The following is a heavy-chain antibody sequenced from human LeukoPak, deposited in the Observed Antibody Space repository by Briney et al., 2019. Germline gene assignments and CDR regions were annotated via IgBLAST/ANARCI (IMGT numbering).Heavy chain of an antibody. CDR2: ISGGSTYI. Sequence: GGSLRLSCAASGFTFSNYAMTWVRQAPGKGLEWISSISGGSTYIYYADSVRGRFTISRDNAKNSLYLQMNSLRGEDTALYYCARDDVTTNGGVIADSRLFDIWGQGTMVTVSS. V-gene: IGHV3-21*01. D-gene: IGHD2-8*02. J-gene: IGHJ3*02. CDR3: ARDDVTTNGGVIADSRLFDI. CDR1: GFTFSNYA.